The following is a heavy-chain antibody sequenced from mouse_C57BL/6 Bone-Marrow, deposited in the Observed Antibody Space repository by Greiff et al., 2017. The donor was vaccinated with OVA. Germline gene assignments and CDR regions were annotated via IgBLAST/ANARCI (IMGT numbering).Heavy chain of an antibody. CDR1: GYTFTSYW. Sequence: VQLQQPGAELVKPGASVKVSCKASGYTFTSYWMHWVKQRPGQGLEWIGRIHPSDSDTNYNQKFKGKATLTVDKSSSTAYMQLSSRTSDDSAVYYCAIISSYDWYFDFWGTGTAVTVSS. CDR3: AIISSYDWYFDF. V-gene: IGHV1-74*01. J-gene: IGHJ1*03. CDR2: IHPSDSDT. D-gene: IGHD1-1*01.